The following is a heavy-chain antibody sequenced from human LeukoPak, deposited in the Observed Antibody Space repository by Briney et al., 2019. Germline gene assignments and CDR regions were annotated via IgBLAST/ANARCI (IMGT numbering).Heavy chain of an antibody. D-gene: IGHD3-3*01. J-gene: IGHJ4*02. CDR1: GFTFSSYS. V-gene: IGHV3-48*02. CDR2: ISSSSSTI. Sequence: PGRSLRLSCAASGFTFSSYSMNWVRQAPGKGLEWVSYISSSSSTIYYADSVKGRFTISRDNAKNSLYLQMNSLRDEDTAVYYCARARGITIFGVVRKYYFDYWGQGTLVTVSS. CDR3: ARARGITIFGVVRKYYFDY.